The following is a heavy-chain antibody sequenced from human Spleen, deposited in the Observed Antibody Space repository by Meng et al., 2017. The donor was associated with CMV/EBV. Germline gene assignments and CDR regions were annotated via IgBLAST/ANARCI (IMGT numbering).Heavy chain of an antibody. CDR1: GFTFDDYA. Sequence: SLKISCAASGFTFDDYAMHWVRQAPGKGLEWVSGITWNSDTIDYADSVKGRFTISRDNAKNSLYLQMNSLRAEDTASYYCAKDFSYNWNLIFDSWGRGTLVTVSS. CDR3: AKDFSYNWNLIFDS. D-gene: IGHD1-20*01. J-gene: IGHJ4*02. CDR2: ITWNSDTI. V-gene: IGHV3-9*01.